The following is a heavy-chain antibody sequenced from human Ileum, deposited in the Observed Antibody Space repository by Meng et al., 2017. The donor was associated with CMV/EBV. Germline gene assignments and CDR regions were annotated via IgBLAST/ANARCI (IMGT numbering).Heavy chain of an antibody. CDR2: IPSSGNVV. CDR1: GFTLSDYY. CDR3: AREHQYSDSSRDAFDI. D-gene: IGHD6-6*01. V-gene: IGHV3-11*01. J-gene: IGHJ3*02. Sequence: GGSLRLSCAASGFTLSDYYMNWIRQAPGKGLEWISHIPSSGNVVYYADSVKGRFTNSRDNAKNSLFLQMNSLRAEDTAVYYCAREHQYSDSSRDAFDIWGQGAMVTVSS.